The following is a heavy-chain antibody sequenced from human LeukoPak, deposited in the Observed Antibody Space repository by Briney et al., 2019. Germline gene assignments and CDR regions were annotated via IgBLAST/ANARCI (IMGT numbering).Heavy chain of an antibody. V-gene: IGHV3-48*03. Sequence: GGSLRLSCAASGFTFSSNEMNWVRQAPGKGMEWVSYINSGGTIIYYADSVKGRFTISRDNAKNSLYLQMNSLRAEDTAIYYCARDWFADWGQGTLVIVSS. CDR2: INSGGTII. CDR1: GFTFSSNE. CDR3: ARDWFAD. J-gene: IGHJ4*02.